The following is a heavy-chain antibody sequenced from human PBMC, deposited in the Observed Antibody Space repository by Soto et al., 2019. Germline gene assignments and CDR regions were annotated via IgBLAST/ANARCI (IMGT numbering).Heavy chain of an antibody. V-gene: IGHV3-23*01. CDR3: AKGDYCSSTSCYPPYYYGMDV. J-gene: IGHJ6*02. D-gene: IGHD2-2*01. CDR1: GFTFSSYA. CDR2: ISGSGGST. Sequence: GGSLRLSCAASGFTFSSYAMSWVRQAPGEGLEWVSAISGSGGSTYYADSVKGRFTISRDNSKNTLYLQMNSLRAEDTAVYYCAKGDYCSSTSCYPPYYYGMDVWGQGTTVTVSS.